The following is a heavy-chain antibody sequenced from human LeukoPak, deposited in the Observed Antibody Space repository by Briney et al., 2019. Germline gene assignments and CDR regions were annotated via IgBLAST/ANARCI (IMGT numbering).Heavy chain of an antibody. CDR2: IHYIGIT. CDR1: GGSIINYY. V-gene: IGHV4-59*08. CDR3: AGSGSYGPFDP. J-gene: IGHJ5*02. Sequence: PSETLSLTCSISGGSIINYYWNWIRQPPGKGLEWIGYIHYIGITNYNPSLKSRVTISADTSKNQFSLKLTSVTAADTAVYCCAGSGSYGPFDPWGQGTLVTVSS. D-gene: IGHD3-16*01.